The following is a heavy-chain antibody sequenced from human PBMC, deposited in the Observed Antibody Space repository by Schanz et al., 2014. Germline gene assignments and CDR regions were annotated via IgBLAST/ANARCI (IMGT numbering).Heavy chain of an antibody. CDR1: GFTFSNYS. V-gene: IGHV3-21*06. J-gene: IGHJ5*02. D-gene: IGHD3-16*01. CDR3: ASDYNYFETEAP. Sequence: EGQLVESGGGLVQPGGSLRLSCAASGFTFSNYSMNWVRQAPGKGLEWVSSISSSGSSIYYADSVKGRFTISRDNANNSLFLRMNSLRAEDTAVYYCASDYNYFETEAPWGQGTLVTVSS. CDR2: ISSSGSSI.